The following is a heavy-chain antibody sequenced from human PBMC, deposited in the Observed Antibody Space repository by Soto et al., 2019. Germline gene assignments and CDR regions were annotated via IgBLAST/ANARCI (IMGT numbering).Heavy chain of an antibody. CDR3: ARRWGFYDILTGYYKGAFDY. CDR1: GGSISSSSYY. Sequence: PSETLSLTCTVSGGSISSSSYYWGWIRHPPGKGLEWIGSIYYSGSTYYNPSLKSRVTISVDTSKNQFSLKLSSVTAADTAVYYCARRWGFYDILTGYYKGAFDYWGQGTLVT. J-gene: IGHJ4*02. D-gene: IGHD3-9*01. V-gene: IGHV4-39*01. CDR2: IYYSGST.